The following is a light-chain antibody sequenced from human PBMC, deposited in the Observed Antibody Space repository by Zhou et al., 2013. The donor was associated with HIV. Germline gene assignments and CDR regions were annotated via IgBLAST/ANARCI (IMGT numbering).Light chain of an antibody. V-gene: IGKV1-27*01. J-gene: IGKJ1*01. CDR3: QKYDNAPRT. CDR2: SAS. CDR1: QGIRNS. Sequence: DIQMTQSPSSLSASVGDRVTITCRATQGIRNSLAWYQQKPGKVPKLLIYSASILQSGVPSRFSGSGSGTDFTLTINSLQPEDVATYFCQKYDNAPRTFAKGPRWKSN.